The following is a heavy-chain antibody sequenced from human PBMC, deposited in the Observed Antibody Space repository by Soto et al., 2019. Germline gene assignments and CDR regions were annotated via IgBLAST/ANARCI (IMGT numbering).Heavy chain of an antibody. Sequence: SETLSLTCTVSGGAISSGDYYGGLIRQPPGNGLEWIGYIYYSGSTYYNPSLKSRVTISVDTSKNQFSLKLSSVTAADTAVYYCAREGYYYDSSIVDYWGQGTLVTVS. CDR2: IYYSGST. CDR3: AREGYYYDSSIVDY. J-gene: IGHJ4*02. V-gene: IGHV4-30-4*01. CDR1: GGAISSGDYY. D-gene: IGHD3-22*01.